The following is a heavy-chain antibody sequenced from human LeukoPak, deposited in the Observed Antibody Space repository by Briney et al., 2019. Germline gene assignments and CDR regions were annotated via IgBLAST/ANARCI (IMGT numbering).Heavy chain of an antibody. CDR2: ISYDGSNK. CDR3: AKTYYGGQYYFDY. CDR1: GFTFSSYG. D-gene: IGHD4-23*01. V-gene: IGHV3-30*18. Sequence: GGSLRLSCAASGFTFSSYGMHWVRQAPGKGLEWVAVISYDGSNKYYADSVKGRFTISRDNSKNTLYLQMNSLRAEDTAVYYCAKTYYGGQYYFDYWGQGTLVTVSS. J-gene: IGHJ4*02.